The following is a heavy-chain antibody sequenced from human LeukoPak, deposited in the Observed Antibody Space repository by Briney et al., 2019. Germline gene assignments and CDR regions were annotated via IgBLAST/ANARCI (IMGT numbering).Heavy chain of an antibody. J-gene: IGHJ4*02. D-gene: IGHD1-26*01. V-gene: IGHV1-2*02. CDR1: GYTFTGYY. CDR3: ARRPNIGSYANLDY. Sequence: ASVKVSCKASGYTFTGYYMHWVRQAPGRGLEWMGWINPNSGGTNYAQKFQGRVTMTRDTSISTAYMELSRLRSDDTAVYYCARRPNIGSYANLDYWGQGTLVTVSS. CDR2: INPNSGGT.